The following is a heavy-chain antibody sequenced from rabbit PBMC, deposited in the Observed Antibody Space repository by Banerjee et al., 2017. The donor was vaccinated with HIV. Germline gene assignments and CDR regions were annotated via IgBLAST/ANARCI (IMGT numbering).Heavy chain of an antibody. Sequence: QEQLVESGGGLVRPEGSLKLSCTASGFSFSNKAVMCWVRQAPGKGLQWIACINAVTGKAVYATWAKGRFTCSKTSSTTVTLQMTSLTAADTATYFCARGLTGVIGWNFGWWGPGTLVTVS. J-gene: IGHJ4*01. CDR3: ARGLTGVIGWNFGW. CDR1: GFSFSNKAV. CDR2: INAVTGKA. D-gene: IGHD1-1*01. V-gene: IGHV1S45*01.